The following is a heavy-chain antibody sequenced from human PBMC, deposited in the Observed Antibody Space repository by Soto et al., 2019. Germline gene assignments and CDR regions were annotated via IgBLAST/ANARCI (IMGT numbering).Heavy chain of an antibody. D-gene: IGHD5-18*01. Sequence: GASVKVSCKASGGTFSSYAISWVRQAPGQGLEWMGGIIPIFGTANYAQKFQGRVTITADESTSTAYMELSSLRSEDTAVYYCARVDTAMVPTAYYYYCGMEVWGQGTTVTVSS. V-gene: IGHV1-69*13. CDR3: ARVDTAMVPTAYYYYCGMEV. CDR1: GGTFSSYA. J-gene: IGHJ6*02. CDR2: IIPIFGTA.